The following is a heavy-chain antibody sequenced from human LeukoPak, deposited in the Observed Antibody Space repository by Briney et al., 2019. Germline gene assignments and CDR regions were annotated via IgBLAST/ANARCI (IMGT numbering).Heavy chain of an antibody. CDR2: INHSGST. CDR1: GGSFSGYY. D-gene: IGHD3-3*01. CDR3: ARHRAYVLRFLDPRRLSAFDI. J-gene: IGHJ3*02. Sequence: SETLSLTCAVYGGSFSGYYWSWIRQPPGKGLEWIGEINHSGSTNYNPSLKSRVTISVDTSKNQFSLKLSSVTAADTAVCYCARHRAYVLRFLDPRRLSAFDIWGQGTMVTVSS. V-gene: IGHV4-34*01.